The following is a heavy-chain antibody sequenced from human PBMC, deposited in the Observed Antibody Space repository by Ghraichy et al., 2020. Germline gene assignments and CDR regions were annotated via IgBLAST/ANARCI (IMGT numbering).Heavy chain of an antibody. CDR3: ARGNLGL. D-gene: IGHD1-1*01. J-gene: IGHJ4*02. V-gene: IGHV4-34*01. CDR2: INHSGST. CDR1: GGSFSGYY. Sequence: SETLSLTCTVSGGSFSGYYWSWIRQPPGKGLEWIGEINHSGSTNYNPSLKSRVTISVDTSKNQFSLKLSSVTAADTAVYYCARGNLGLWGQGTLVTVSS.